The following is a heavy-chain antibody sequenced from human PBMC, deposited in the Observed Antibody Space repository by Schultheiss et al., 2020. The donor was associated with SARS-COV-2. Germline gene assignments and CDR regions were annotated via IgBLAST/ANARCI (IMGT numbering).Heavy chain of an antibody. V-gene: IGHV4-59*12. Sequence: SETLSLTCTVSGGSISSYYWSWIRQPPGKGLEWIGYIYYSGSTNYNPSLKSRVTISVDTSKNQFSLKLSSVTAADTAVYYCAREGYCSSTSCSYGMDVWGQGTTVTVSS. CDR1: GGSISSYY. CDR2: IYYSGST. D-gene: IGHD2-2*01. J-gene: IGHJ6*02. CDR3: AREGYCSSTSCSYGMDV.